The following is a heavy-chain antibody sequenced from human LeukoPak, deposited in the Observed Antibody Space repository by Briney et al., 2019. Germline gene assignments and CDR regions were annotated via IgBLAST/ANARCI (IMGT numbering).Heavy chain of an antibody. V-gene: IGHV1-3*01. D-gene: IGHD2-15*01. Sequence: GASVKVSCKASGYTFTSYAMHWVRQAPGQRLEWMGWINAGNGNTKYSQKFQGRVTITRDTSASTAYMELSSLRSEDTAVYYCARSGVAATPYYYGMDVWGQGTTVTVSS. J-gene: IGHJ6*02. CDR2: INAGNGNT. CDR3: ARSGVAATPYYYGMDV. CDR1: GYTFTSYA.